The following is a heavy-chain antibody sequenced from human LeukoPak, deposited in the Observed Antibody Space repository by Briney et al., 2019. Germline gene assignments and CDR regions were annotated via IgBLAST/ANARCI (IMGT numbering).Heavy chain of an antibody. V-gene: IGHV4-59*01. D-gene: IGHD3-22*01. CDR2: IFYTGNT. J-gene: IGHJ3*02. Sequence: PSETLSLTCTVSGGSFSPYCWSWIRQPPGKGLEWIGYIFYTGNTNYNPSLKSRVTISVDTSKNQFSLKLNSVTAAGTAVFYCARHYYDSSGYDAFDIWGQGTMVTVSS. CDR1: GGSFSPYC. CDR3: ARHYYDSSGYDAFDI.